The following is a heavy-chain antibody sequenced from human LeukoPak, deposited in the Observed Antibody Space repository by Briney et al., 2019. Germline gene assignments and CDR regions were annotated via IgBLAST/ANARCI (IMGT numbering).Heavy chain of an antibody. Sequence: GASVKASCKASGYTFTSYGISWVRQAPGQGLEWMGWISAYNGNTNYAQKLQGRVTMTTDTSTSTAYMELRSLRSDDTAVYYCARDEPFYCSGGSCYFRDWGQGTLVTVAS. CDR2: ISAYNGNT. D-gene: IGHD2-15*01. J-gene: IGHJ4*02. CDR3: ARDEPFYCSGGSCYFRD. V-gene: IGHV1-18*01. CDR1: GYTFTSYG.